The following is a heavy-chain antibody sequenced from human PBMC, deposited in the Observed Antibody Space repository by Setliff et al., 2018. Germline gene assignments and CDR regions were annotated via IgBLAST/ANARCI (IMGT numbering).Heavy chain of an antibody. Sequence: ASVKVSCKASGYSFSDFYMHWVRQVPGEGLEALGRIDPRDDFTVYAERFKDRLTITADTSTDTSYMEMSSLRFEDTAVYYCAIDYGPTGTPYHWGQGTPVIVSS. D-gene: IGHD1-1*01. CDR2: IDPRDDFT. CDR1: GYSFSDFY. V-gene: IGHV1-69-2*01. CDR3: AIDYGPTGTPYH. J-gene: IGHJ4*02.